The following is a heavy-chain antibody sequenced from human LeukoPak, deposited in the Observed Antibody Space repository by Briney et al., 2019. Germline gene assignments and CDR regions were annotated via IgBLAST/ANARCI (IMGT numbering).Heavy chain of an antibody. Sequence: SETLSLTCGVYGGSLSGYYWSWIRQPPEKVLEWIGEINHSGSTNYNPSLKSRVTISVDTSKNQFSLKLSSVTAADTAVYYCARRRAVTKYFDYWGQGTLVTVSS. CDR1: GGSLSGYY. D-gene: IGHD4-17*01. CDR3: ARRRAVTKYFDY. CDR2: INHSGST. V-gene: IGHV4-34*01. J-gene: IGHJ4*02.